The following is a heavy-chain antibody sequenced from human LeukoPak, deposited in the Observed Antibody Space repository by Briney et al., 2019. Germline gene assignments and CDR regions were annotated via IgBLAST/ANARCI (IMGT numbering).Heavy chain of an antibody. CDR1: GYTFTGYY. CDR2: INPNSGGT. CDR3: AREEGYYYDSSGYPRTN. Sequence: GASVKVSCKASGYTFTGYYMHWVRQAPGQGLEWMGRINPNSGGTNYAQKFQGRVTMTRDTSISTAYMELSSLRSEDTAVYYCAREEGYYYDSSGYPRTNWGQGTLVTVSS. J-gene: IGHJ4*02. D-gene: IGHD3-22*01. V-gene: IGHV1-2*06.